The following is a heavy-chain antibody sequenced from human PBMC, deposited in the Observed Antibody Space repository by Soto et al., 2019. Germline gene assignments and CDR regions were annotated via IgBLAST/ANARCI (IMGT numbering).Heavy chain of an antibody. CDR2: INHSGST. CDR3: DLQSGDVDY. V-gene: IGHV4-34*01. Sequence: SETLSLTGAVYGGSFSGYDCSWIRQPPGKGLEWIGEINHSGSTNYNPSLKSRVTISVDTSKNQFSLKLSSVTAADTAVYYCDLQSGDVDYWGQGTLVTVSS. D-gene: IGHD1-1*01. J-gene: IGHJ4*02. CDR1: GGSFSGYD.